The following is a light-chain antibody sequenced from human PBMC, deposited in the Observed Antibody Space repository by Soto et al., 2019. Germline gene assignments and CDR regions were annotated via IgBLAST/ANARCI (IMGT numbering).Light chain of an antibody. J-gene: IGLJ3*02. CDR2: LNSDGSH. Sequence: QYVLTQSPSASASLGASVKLTCTLSSGHSSYAIAWHQQQPEKGPRYLMKLNSDGSHSKGDGIPDRFSGSSSGAERYPTISSLQSEDEADYYCQTWGTGIHVFGGGTKLTVL. CDR1: SGHSSYA. CDR3: QTWGTGIHV. V-gene: IGLV4-69*01.